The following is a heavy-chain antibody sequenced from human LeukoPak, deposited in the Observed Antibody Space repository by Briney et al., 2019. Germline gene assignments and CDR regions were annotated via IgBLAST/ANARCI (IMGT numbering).Heavy chain of an antibody. J-gene: IGHJ4*02. CDR1: GYTFTSYF. CDR2: INPSGGST. D-gene: IGHD3-22*01. CDR3: ARSNYYDSSGYYIPEDY. V-gene: IGHV1-46*01. Sequence: ASVKVSCKASGYTFTSYFMHWVRQAPGQGLEWMGIINPSGGSTSYAQKFQGRVTMTRDTSTSTVYMELSSLRSEDTAVYYCARSNYYDSSGYYIPEDYWGQGTLVTVSS.